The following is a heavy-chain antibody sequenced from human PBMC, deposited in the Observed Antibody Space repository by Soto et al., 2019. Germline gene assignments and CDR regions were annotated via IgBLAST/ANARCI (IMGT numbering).Heavy chain of an antibody. CDR1: GGTFSSYA. V-gene: IGHV1-69*12. CDR2: IIPIFGTA. CDR3: ARENTIFGVVIAPSHYYGMDV. Sequence: QVQLVQSGAEVKKPGSSVKVSCKASGGTFSSYAITWVRQAPGQGLEWMGGIIPIFGTANYAQKFQGRVTITADESTSTAYMELSSLRSEDTAVYYCARENTIFGVVIAPSHYYGMDVWGQGTTVNVSS. D-gene: IGHD3-3*01. J-gene: IGHJ6*02.